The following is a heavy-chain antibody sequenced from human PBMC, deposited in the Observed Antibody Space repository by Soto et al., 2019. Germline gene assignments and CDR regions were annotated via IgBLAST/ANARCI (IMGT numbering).Heavy chain of an antibody. CDR2: ISGGGGGT. D-gene: IGHD3-9*01. J-gene: IGHJ4*02. CDR1: GFIFSNYA. V-gene: IGHV3-23*01. Sequence: EVQLLESGGGLVQPGGSLRLSCSASGFIFSNYAMSWIRQAPGKGLEWVSSISGGGGGTHYAASVKGRFTISRDNSKSTRHRQVNRRRTEDTAVYYGAKGSQYGMLTAYHAFDSWGQGTLVTVSS. CDR3: AKGSQYGMLTAYHAFDS.